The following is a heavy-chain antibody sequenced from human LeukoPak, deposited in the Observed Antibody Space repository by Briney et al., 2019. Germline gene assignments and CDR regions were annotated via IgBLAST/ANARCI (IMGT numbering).Heavy chain of an antibody. CDR1: GFTFSSYN. J-gene: IGHJ4*02. CDR2: TSSGSSHI. V-gene: IGHV3-21*04. CDR3: ARDLGDYYYDTVGY. Sequence: TGGSLRLSCAASGFTFSSYNMNWVRQAPGKGLEWVSSTSSGSSHIYYADSVKGRFTISRDNAKNSLYLQMDSLRAEDTAVYYCARDLGDYYYDTVGYWGQGTLVTVSS. D-gene: IGHD3-22*01.